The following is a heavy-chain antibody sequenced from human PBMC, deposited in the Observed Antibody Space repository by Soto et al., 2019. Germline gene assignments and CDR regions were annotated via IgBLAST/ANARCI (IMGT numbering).Heavy chain of an antibody. CDR2: IYYSGST. V-gene: IGHV4-39*01. CDR3: ARRYGTCIDN. D-gene: IGHD3-16*01. J-gene: IGHJ4*02. Sequence: ETLSLTCTVSGGSISSSSYYWGWIRQPPGKGLEWIGSIYYSGSTYYNPSLKSRVTISVDTSKNQFSLKLSSVTXADTAVYXXARRYGTCIDNWGQGTVVTISS. CDR1: GGSISSSSYY.